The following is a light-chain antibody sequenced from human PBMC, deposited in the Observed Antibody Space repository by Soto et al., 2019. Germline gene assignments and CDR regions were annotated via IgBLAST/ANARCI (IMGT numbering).Light chain of an antibody. CDR2: GAS. Sequence: EFVLTRSPGSMSLSLGVSATLSCRSSQSVRNNFLAWYQQIPGQAPRLLIYGASTKATGVPDRFSGSGAGTDFTLTISRLEPEDFAVYFCQQYSSSVVYTFGQGTKLEIK. V-gene: IGKV3-20*01. CDR3: QQYSSSVVYT. J-gene: IGKJ2*01. CDR1: QSVRNNF.